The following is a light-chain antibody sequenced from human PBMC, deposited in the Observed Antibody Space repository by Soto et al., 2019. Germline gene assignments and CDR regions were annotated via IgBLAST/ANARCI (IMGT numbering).Light chain of an antibody. CDR3: QQYNNWPQT. V-gene: IGKV3-15*01. CDR1: QSVSSN. Sequence: EIVMTQSPATLSVSPGERATLSCRASQSVSSNLAWYQQKPGQAPRLLIYGASTRATGIPARFSGSGSGTAFPLTISSLQSEDFAVYYWQQYNNWPQTFGQGTNVEIK. CDR2: GAS. J-gene: IGKJ1*01.